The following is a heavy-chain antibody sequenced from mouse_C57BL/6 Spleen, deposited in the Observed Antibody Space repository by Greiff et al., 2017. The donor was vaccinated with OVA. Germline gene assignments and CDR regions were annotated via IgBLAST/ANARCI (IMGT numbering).Heavy chain of an antibody. J-gene: IGHJ4*01. Sequence: VKLMESDAELVKPGASVKISCKVSGYTFTDHTIHWMKQRPEQGLEWIGYIYPRDGSTKYNEKFKGKATLTADKSSSTAYMQLNSLTSEDSAVYFCARGYYYGSSPRMDYWGQGTSVTVSS. D-gene: IGHD1-1*01. CDR3: ARGYYYGSSPRMDY. CDR1: GYTFTDHT. V-gene: IGHV1-78*01. CDR2: IYPRDGST.